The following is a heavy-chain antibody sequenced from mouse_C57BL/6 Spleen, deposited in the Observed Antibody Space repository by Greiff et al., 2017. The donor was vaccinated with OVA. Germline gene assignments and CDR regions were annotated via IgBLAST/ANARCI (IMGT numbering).Heavy chain of an antibody. CDR1: GYTFTSYT. CDR2: INPSSGYT. D-gene: IGHD1-1*01. CDR3: ARGGFTTVVASMDY. Sequence: VQLQQSGAELARPGASVKMSCKASGYTFTSYTMHWVKQRPGQGLEWMGYINPSSGYTKYNQKFKDKATLTADKSSSTAYMQLSSLTSEDSAVYYCARGGFTTVVASMDYWGQGTSVTVSS. V-gene: IGHV1-4*01. J-gene: IGHJ4*01.